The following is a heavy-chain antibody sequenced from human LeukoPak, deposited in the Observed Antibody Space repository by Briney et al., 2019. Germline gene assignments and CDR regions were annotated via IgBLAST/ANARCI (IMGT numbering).Heavy chain of an antibody. Sequence: GGSLRLSCAASGCTFSNYAMRWVRQAPGRGLEWVSGISGSGDSTYYADSVKGRVTISRDNSKNTLYLQMKSLRAENTGVYYCAKAPEKYTYSYNHYFDYWGQGTLVTVSS. CDR2: ISGSGDST. CDR3: AKAPEKYTYSYNHYFDY. CDR1: GCTFSNYA. J-gene: IGHJ4*02. V-gene: IGHV3-23*01. D-gene: IGHD5-18*01.